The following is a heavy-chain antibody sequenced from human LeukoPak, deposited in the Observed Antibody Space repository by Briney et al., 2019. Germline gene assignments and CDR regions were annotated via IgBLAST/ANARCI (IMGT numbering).Heavy chain of an antibody. Sequence: PGGSLRLSCAASGFTFSSYGMHWVRQAPGKGLEWVAVISYDGSNKYYADSVKGRFTISRDNSKNTLYLQMNSLRAEDTAVYYCAKDRDLWGQGTLVTVSS. J-gene: IGHJ4*02. V-gene: IGHV3-30*18. CDR2: ISYDGSNK. CDR3: AKDRDL. CDR1: GFTFSSYG. D-gene: IGHD3-10*01.